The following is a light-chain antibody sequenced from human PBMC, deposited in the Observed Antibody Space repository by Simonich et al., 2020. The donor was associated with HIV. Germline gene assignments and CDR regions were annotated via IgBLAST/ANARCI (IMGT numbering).Light chain of an antibody. V-gene: IGKV3-11*01. J-gene: IGKJ4*01. Sequence: EIVLTQSPATLSLSPGERATLSCRASQSVSSYLAWYQLKPGQAPMLLIYDASNRATGIPARFSGSGSGTDFSLTISSLEPEDFAVYYCQQRSNWPPLTFGGGTKVEIK. CDR1: QSVSSY. CDR2: DAS. CDR3: QQRSNWPPLT.